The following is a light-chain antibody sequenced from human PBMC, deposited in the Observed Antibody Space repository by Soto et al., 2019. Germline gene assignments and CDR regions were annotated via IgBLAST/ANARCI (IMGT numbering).Light chain of an antibody. CDR1: QSISSW. Sequence: DIQMTQSPSTLSASVGDRVTITCRASQSISSWLAWYQQKPGKAPKLLIYKASSLESGVPSRFSGSGSGTEFTLTISSLQPDDFATYYCQQYTSYPITFGQGTRLEI. CDR2: KAS. J-gene: IGKJ5*01. CDR3: QQYTSYPIT. V-gene: IGKV1-5*03.